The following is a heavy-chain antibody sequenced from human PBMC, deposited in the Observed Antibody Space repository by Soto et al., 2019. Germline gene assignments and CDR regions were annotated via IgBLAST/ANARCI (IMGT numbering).Heavy chain of an antibody. J-gene: IGHJ4*02. D-gene: IGHD5-12*01. Sequence: SETLSLTCAVYGGSFSGYYWSWIRQPPGKGLEWIGEINHSGSTNYNPSLKSRVTISVDTSKNQFSLKLSSVTAADTAVYYCARQRWLQSYGFDYWGQGTLVTSPQ. V-gene: IGHV4-34*01. CDR1: GGSFSGYY. CDR2: INHSGST. CDR3: ARQRWLQSYGFDY.